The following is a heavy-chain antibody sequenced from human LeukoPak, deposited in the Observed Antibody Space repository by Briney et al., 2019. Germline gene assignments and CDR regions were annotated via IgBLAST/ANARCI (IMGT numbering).Heavy chain of an antibody. J-gene: IGHJ6*02. CDR2: ISSSSSTI. V-gene: IGHV3-48*01. Sequence: PGGSLRLSCAASGFTFSSYSMNWVRQAPGKGLEWVSYISSSSSTIYYADSVKGRFTISRDNAKNSLYLQMNSLRAEDTAVYYCASAVVVYGMDVWGQGTTVTVSS. CDR3: ASAVVVYGMDV. CDR1: GFTFSSYS. D-gene: IGHD2-2*01.